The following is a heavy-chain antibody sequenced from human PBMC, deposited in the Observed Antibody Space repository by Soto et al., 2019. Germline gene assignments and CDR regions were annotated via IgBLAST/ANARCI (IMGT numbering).Heavy chain of an antibody. Sequence: QVQLVQSGAEVKKPGASVKVSCKASGYTFSCCDINWVRQAPGQGLEWLGWVNTNSGNTGSAHRFQGSVTMTMDTSVSTAYMELTSLRSDDTDIYYGAGVYGDVTHWGQGTLVTVSS. D-gene: IGHD4-17*01. CDR2: VNTNSGNT. V-gene: IGHV1-8*01. CDR1: GYTFSCCD. CDR3: AGVYGDVTH. J-gene: IGHJ4*02.